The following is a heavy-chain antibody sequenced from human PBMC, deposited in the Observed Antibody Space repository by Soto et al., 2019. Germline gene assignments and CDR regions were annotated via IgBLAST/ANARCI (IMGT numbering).Heavy chain of an antibody. CDR3: AALDGALDY. J-gene: IGHJ4*02. D-gene: IGHD3-10*01. V-gene: IGHV4-59*01. CDR1: GYSFSSYC. CDR2: IFHTGNT. Sequence: XETLSLTCTVSGYSFSSYCWTWIRQPPGKRLEWVAYIFHTGNTNYNPSLKSRVTISVDTSKNQFSLKLRSVTPADTAVYYCAALDGALDYWGPGTLVTVSS.